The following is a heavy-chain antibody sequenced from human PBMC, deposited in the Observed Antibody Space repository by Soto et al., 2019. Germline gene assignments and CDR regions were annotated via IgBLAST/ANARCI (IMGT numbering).Heavy chain of an antibody. D-gene: IGHD3-22*01. V-gene: IGHV3-30*18. CDR2: ISYDGSNK. J-gene: IGHJ5*01. Sequence: PEGSLRLSCAASGFTFSNYGMHWVRQAPGKGLEWMAAISYDGSNKFYTDSVQGRFTISRDNSENTLYLQMNSLRTEETAAYYCAKDTYYRDSSGYYVYDSWGQGTLVTVSS. CDR1: GFTFSNYG. CDR3: AKDTYYRDSSGYYVYDS.